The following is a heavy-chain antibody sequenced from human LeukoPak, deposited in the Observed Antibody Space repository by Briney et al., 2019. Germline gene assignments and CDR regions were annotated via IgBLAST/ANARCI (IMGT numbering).Heavy chain of an antibody. CDR2: ISSSSSYI. Sequence: GGSLRLSCAAPGFTFSSYSMNWVRQAPGKGLEWVSSISSSSSYIYYADSVKGRFTISRDNAKNSLYLQMNSLRAEDTAVYYCARDTPSYCSGGSCYGWGQGTLVTVSS. V-gene: IGHV3-21*01. D-gene: IGHD2-15*01. J-gene: IGHJ4*02. CDR3: ARDTPSYCSGGSCYG. CDR1: GFTFSSYS.